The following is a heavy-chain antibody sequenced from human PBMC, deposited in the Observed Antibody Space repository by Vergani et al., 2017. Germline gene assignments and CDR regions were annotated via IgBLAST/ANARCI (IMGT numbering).Heavy chain of an antibody. CDR1: GYTFTSYG. CDR2: ISAYNGNT. Sequence: QVQLVQSGAEVKKPGASVKVSCKASGYTFTSYGISWVRQAPXQGLEWMGWISAYNGNTNYAQKLQGRVTMTTDTSTSTAYMELRSLRSDDTAVYYCARDKNYDILTGYYKDWYFDLWGRGTLVTVSS. J-gene: IGHJ2*01. V-gene: IGHV1-18*04. D-gene: IGHD3-9*01. CDR3: ARDKNYDILTGYYKDWYFDL.